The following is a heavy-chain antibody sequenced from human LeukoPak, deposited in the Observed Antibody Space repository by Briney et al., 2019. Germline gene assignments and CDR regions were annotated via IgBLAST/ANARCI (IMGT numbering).Heavy chain of an antibody. CDR2: IYYSGST. D-gene: IGHD3-22*01. J-gene: IGHJ4*02. CDR3: ARRNYYDSSPDY. V-gene: IGHV4-39*01. Sequence: PSETLSLTCTVSGGSISSSSYYWGWLCQPPGTGLEWFGSIYYSGSTYYKPSLKSRVIISVNTSKNQFSLKLSSVTAADTAVYYCARRNYYDSSPDYWGQGTLVTVSS. CDR1: GGSISSSSYY.